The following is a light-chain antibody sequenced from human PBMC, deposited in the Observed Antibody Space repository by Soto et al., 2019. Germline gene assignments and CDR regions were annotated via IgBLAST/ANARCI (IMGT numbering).Light chain of an antibody. V-gene: IGKV1-5*03. CDR1: QSISSW. Sequence: DVQMTQSPSTLSASVGDRVTITWRASQSISSWFAWYQQKPGKAPKRLIYKASSLESGVPSRFSGSGSGTEFTLTISSLQPDDFATYYCQQYNSYPRTFGQRTKVEIK. CDR3: QQYNSYPRT. CDR2: KAS. J-gene: IGKJ1*01.